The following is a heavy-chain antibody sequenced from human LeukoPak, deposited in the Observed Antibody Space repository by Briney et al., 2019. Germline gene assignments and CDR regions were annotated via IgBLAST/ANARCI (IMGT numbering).Heavy chain of an antibody. J-gene: IGHJ4*02. CDR2: ISGGGDTT. Sequence: GGSLRLSCAASGFTFSSYSMSWVRQAPGKGLEWVSTISGGGDTTYYADSVKGRFTISRDGSKNTLYLQMNSLRAEDTAVYYCTRRGLIAPRNADDYWGQGTLVTVSS. V-gene: IGHV3-23*01. D-gene: IGHD2/OR15-2a*01. CDR1: GFTFSSYS. CDR3: TRRGLIAPRNADDY.